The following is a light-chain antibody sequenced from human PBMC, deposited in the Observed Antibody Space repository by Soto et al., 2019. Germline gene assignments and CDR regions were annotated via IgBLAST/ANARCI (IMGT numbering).Light chain of an antibody. Sequence: ELVLTQSPATLSLSPGERATLSCRASQNINTYLVWYQQKPGQAPRLLIYDASKRATGIPDRFSGSGSGTDFSLTISSLAPEDFALYYCQQRSSWPRAFGGGTKVEIK. V-gene: IGKV3-11*01. CDR1: QNINTY. CDR2: DAS. J-gene: IGKJ4*01. CDR3: QQRSSWPRA.